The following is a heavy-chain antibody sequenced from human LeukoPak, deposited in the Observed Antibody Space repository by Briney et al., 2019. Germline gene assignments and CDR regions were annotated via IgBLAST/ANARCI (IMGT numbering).Heavy chain of an antibody. CDR1: EFTVNNYY. CDR2: IYSGGST. J-gene: IGHJ4*02. Sequence: GGSLRLSCAASEFTVNNYYMSWVRQAPGKGLEWVSVIYSGGSTYYADSVKGRFTISRDNSKNTLYLQMNSLRAEDTAVYYCARGSPTLRGRPFDYWGQGTLVTVSS. D-gene: IGHD3-10*01. V-gene: IGHV3-53*01. CDR3: ARGSPTLRGRPFDY.